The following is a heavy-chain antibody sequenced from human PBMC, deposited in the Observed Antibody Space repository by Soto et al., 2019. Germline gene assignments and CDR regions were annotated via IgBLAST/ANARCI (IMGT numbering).Heavy chain of an antibody. D-gene: IGHD3-3*01. Sequence: PSETLSLTCTVSGGSISSSSYYWGWIRQPPGKGLERIGSIYYSGSTYYNPSLKSRVTISVDTSKNQFSLKLSSVTAADTAVYYCARLGCHDFWSGYYCYYYYGMDVWGQGTTVTVSS. CDR3: ARLGCHDFWSGYYCYYYYGMDV. V-gene: IGHV4-39*01. CDR1: GGSISSSSYY. CDR2: IYYSGST. J-gene: IGHJ6*02.